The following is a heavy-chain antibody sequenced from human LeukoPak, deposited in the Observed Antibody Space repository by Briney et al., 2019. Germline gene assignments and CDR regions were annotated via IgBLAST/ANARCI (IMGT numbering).Heavy chain of an antibody. CDR1: VFTFSNNA. J-gene: IGHJ4*02. CDR2: IAYDGNDK. CDR3: ARGPSKYNWIENFDY. Sequence: GGSLRLSCVASVFTFSNNAMHWVREAPGEGVEGVTVIAYDGNDKYYADSVKGRFSIARDNSKNTLYLQMNSLRLEDTAVYYCARGPSKYNWIENFDYRGQGTMVTVSS. D-gene: IGHD1-1*01. V-gene: IGHV3-30*01.